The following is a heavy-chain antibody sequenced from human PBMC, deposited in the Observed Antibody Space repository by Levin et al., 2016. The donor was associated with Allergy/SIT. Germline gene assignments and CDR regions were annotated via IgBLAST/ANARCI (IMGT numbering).Heavy chain of an antibody. CDR2: ISSSGSTI. Sequence: GESLKISCAASGFTFSSYEMNWVRQAPGKGLEWVSYISSSGSTIYYADSVKGRFTISRDNAKNSLYLQMNSLRAEDTAVYYCARKYSSSWSRDAFDIWGQGTMVTVSS. CDR1: GFTFSSYE. CDR3: ARKYSSSWSRDAFDI. V-gene: IGHV3-48*03. D-gene: IGHD6-13*01. J-gene: IGHJ3*02.